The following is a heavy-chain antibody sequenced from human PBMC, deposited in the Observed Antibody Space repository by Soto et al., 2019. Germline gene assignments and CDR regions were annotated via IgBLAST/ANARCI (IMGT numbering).Heavy chain of an antibody. Sequence: GGSLRLSCAASGFTFSSYAMSWVRQAPGKGLEWVSAISGSGGSTYYADSVKGRFTISRDNSKNTLYLQMNSLRAEDTAVYYCAKDLVIYSLSANDYVWGSYRLSASDFDYWGQGTLVTVS. J-gene: IGHJ4*02. CDR3: AKDLVIYSLSANDYVWGSYRLSASDFDY. D-gene: IGHD3-16*02. V-gene: IGHV3-23*01. CDR2: ISGSGGST. CDR1: GFTFSSYA.